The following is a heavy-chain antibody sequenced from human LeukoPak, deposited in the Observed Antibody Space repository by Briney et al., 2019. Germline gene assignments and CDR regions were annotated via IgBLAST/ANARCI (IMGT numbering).Heavy chain of an antibody. CDR1: GGSFSGYY. V-gene: IGHV4-34*01. J-gene: IGHJ4*02. CDR3: ARRPRRVAAAGLDY. CDR2: INHSGST. D-gene: IGHD6-13*01. Sequence: SETLSLTCAVYGGSFSGYYWSWIRQPPGKGLEWIGEINHSGSTNYNPSLKSRVTISVDTSKNQFSLKLSSVTAADTAVYYCARRPRRVAAAGLDYWGQGTLVTVSS.